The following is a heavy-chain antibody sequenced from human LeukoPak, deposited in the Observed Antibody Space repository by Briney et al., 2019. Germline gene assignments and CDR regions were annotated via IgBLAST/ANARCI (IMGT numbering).Heavy chain of an antibody. CDR2: IYYSGSA. V-gene: IGHV4-59*06. CDR3: ARGSDFFDY. Sequence: SETLSLTCTVSGDSISSYYWSWIRQHPGKGLEWIGFIYYSGSAYYNPSLKSRVSISIDTSKNQFSLTLNSVTAADTAVYYCARGSDFFDYWGQGTLVTVSS. D-gene: IGHD3-10*01. CDR1: GDSISSYY. J-gene: IGHJ4*02.